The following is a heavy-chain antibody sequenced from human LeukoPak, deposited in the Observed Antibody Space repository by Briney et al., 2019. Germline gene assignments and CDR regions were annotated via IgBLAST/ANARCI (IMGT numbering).Heavy chain of an antibody. J-gene: IGHJ4*02. CDR2: INHSGST. CDR1: GGSFSGYY. CDR3: ARRMGYGSGSYYSGVDY. D-gene: IGHD3-10*01. V-gene: IGHV4-34*01. Sequence: SETLSLTCAVYGGSFSGYYWSWIRQPPGKGLEWIGEINHSGSTNYNPSLKSRVTISVDTSKNQFSLKLSSVTAADTAVYYCARRMGYGSGSYYSGVDYWGQGTLVTVSS.